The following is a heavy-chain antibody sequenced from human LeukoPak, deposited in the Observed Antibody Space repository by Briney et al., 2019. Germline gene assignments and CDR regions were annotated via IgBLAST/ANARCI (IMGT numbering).Heavy chain of an antibody. D-gene: IGHD2-21*02. CDR3: ARAMVVTAVGGNGFTSYFDY. J-gene: IGHJ4*02. V-gene: IGHV3-7*01. Sequence: GGSLRLSCAASGFTFSSYWMSWVRQAPGKGLEWVANIKQDGSEKYYVDSVKSRFTISRDNAKNSLYLQMNGLRAEDTAVYYCARAMVVTAVGGNGFTSYFDYWGQGTLVTVSS. CDR1: GFTFSSYW. CDR2: IKQDGSEK.